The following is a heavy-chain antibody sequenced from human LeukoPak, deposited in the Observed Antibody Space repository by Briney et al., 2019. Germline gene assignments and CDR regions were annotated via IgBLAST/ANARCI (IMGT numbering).Heavy chain of an antibody. J-gene: IGHJ4*02. V-gene: IGHV3-53*01. CDR1: AFTVSRNY. Sequence: PGGSLRLSCTASAFTVSRNYMSWARQAPGGGLEWVSVIYSGGSTYYADSVKGRFTISRDNSKNTLYLQMNSLRAEDTAVYYCARESRDGYNFDYWGQGTLVTVSS. CDR3: ARESRDGYNFDY. D-gene: IGHD5-24*01. CDR2: IYSGGST.